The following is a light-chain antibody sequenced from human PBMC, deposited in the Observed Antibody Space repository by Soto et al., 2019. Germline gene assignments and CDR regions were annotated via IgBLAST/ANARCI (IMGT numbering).Light chain of an antibody. CDR2: GAS. Sequence: EIVMTQSPGTLSLSPGEGATLSCRASQSVSSNYLAWYQQKPGQAPRLLIYGASSRATGIPDRFSGGGSGTDFTLTISRLQSEDFAVYYCQQYDSSPPLTFGQGTKVEIK. J-gene: IGKJ4*01. CDR3: QQYDSSPPLT. CDR1: QSVSSNY. V-gene: IGKV3-20*01.